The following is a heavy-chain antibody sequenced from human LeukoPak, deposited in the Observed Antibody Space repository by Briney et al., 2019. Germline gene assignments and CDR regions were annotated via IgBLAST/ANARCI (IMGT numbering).Heavy chain of an antibody. CDR2: IYSGGST. J-gene: IGHJ4*02. D-gene: IGHD6-13*01. CDR3: ASIIAAAGPPRY. Sequence: GGSLRLSCAASGFTVSSNYMSWVRQAPGKGLEWVSVIYSGGSTYYADSVKGRFTISRDNSKNTLYLQMNSLRAEDTAVCYCASIIAAAGPPRYWGQGTLVTVSS. V-gene: IGHV3-53*01. CDR1: GFTVSSNY.